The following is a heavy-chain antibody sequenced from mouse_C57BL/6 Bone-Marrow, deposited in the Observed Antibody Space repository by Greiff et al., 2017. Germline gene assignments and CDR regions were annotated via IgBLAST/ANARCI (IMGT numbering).Heavy chain of an antibody. J-gene: IGHJ3*01. Sequence: EVQLQQSGPVLVKPGASVKMSCKASGYTFTDYYMNWVKQSHGKSLEWIGVINPYNGGTSYNQKFKGKATLTVDKSSSTAYMGLHSLTSEDSAEYSCARGRPKGIAYWGQGTLVTVTA. CDR1: GYTFTDYY. V-gene: IGHV1-19*01. CDR2: INPYNGGT. CDR3: ARGRPKGIAY.